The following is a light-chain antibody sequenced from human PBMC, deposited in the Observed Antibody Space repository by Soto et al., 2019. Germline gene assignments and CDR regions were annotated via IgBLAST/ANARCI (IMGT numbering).Light chain of an antibody. Sequence: QSVLTQPPSVSGAPGQRVTISCTGSSSNIGARYDVHWYQQLPGTAPKLLIYGNNNRPSGVPDRFSGSKSGTSASLAITGLQAEDEGDYYCQSYDSSLSGPVVFGGGTQLTVL. V-gene: IGLV1-40*01. J-gene: IGLJ2*01. CDR1: SSNIGARYD. CDR3: QSYDSSLSGPVV. CDR2: GNN.